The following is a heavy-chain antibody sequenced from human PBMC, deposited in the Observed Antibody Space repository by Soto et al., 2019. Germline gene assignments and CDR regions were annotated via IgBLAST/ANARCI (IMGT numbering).Heavy chain of an antibody. Sequence: PGGSLRLSCAASGFTFSSYEMNWVRQAPGKGLEWVSYISSSGSTIYYADTVKGRFTISRDNAKNSLYLQMNSLRAEDTAVYYCARGASRIGHSSSWYMPPVYFDYWGQGTLVTVSS. CDR3: ARGASRIGHSSSWYMPPVYFDY. J-gene: IGHJ4*02. CDR1: GFTFSSYE. D-gene: IGHD6-13*01. V-gene: IGHV3-48*03. CDR2: ISSSGSTI.